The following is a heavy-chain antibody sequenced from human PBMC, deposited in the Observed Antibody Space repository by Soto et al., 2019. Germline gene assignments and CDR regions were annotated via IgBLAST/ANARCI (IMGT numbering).Heavy chain of an antibody. V-gene: IGHV4-34*01. Sequence: XATPTLTCAVYRGSISDYYWSWIRQPPGKGLEWIGEIKHSGSTNYNPSLKSRVTISVDTSKNQFSLPLSSVTAVEPAVYSCARESWTIRGAGRFDPWGQGTRVPVSS. CDR3: ARESWTIRGAGRFDP. D-gene: IGHD3-10*01. J-gene: IGHJ5*02. CDR2: IKHSGST. CDR1: RGSISDYY.